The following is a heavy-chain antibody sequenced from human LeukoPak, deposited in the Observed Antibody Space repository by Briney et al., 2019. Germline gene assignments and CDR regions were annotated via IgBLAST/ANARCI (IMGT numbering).Heavy chain of an antibody. CDR2: IYHSGST. CDR3: ARTAEYYYDSSGYFDY. D-gene: IGHD3-22*01. Sequence: SETLSLTCAVSGYSISSGYYWGWIRQPPGKGLEWIGSIYHSGSTYYNPSRKSRVTISVDTSKNQFSRKLSSVTAADTAVYYCARTAEYYYDSSGYFDYWGQGTLVTVSS. CDR1: GYSISSGYY. J-gene: IGHJ4*02. V-gene: IGHV4-38-2*01.